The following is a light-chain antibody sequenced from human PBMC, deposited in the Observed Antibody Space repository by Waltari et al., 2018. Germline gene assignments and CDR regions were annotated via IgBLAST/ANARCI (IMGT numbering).Light chain of an antibody. V-gene: IGKV1-39*01. CDR2: SAS. J-gene: IGKJ2*01. CDR1: QSISTY. Sequence: DIQMTQSPSSLSASVGDSVSITCRASQSISTYLCWYQQQPGEAPKLLIFSASSLQSGVPSRFTGTGSGTDFTLTISSLQPEDSATYYCQQSYNYHPYTFGQGTKLEIK. CDR3: QQSYNYHPYT.